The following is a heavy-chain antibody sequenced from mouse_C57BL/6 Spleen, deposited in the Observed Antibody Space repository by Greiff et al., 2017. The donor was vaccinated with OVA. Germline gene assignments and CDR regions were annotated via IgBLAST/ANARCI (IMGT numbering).Heavy chain of an antibody. J-gene: IGHJ1*03. CDR1: GFTFSDYG. CDR3: ARSYGSSHWCFDD. D-gene: IGHD1-1*01. CDR2: ISSGSSTI. Sequence: EVKVVESGGGLVKPGGSLKLSCAASGFTFSDYGMHWVRQAPEKGLEWVAYISSGSSTIYYADTVKGRFTISRDNAKNTLFLQMTSLRSEDTAVYYGARSYGSSHWCFDDWGTGTTVTVSS. V-gene: IGHV5-17*01.